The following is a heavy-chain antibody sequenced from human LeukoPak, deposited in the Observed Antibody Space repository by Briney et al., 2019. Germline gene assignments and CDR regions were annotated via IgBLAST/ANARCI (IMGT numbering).Heavy chain of an antibody. CDR2: IYYTGST. Sequence: LETLSLTCSVSGGSVTSGGFYWGWLRQPPGKGPEWIATIYYTGSTYYNPSLKSRVTISIDTSKNQLSLRLTSVTATDTAVYHCARHSGSGSLSRPFDPWGQGTLVTVSS. V-gene: IGHV4-39*01. J-gene: IGHJ5*02. CDR3: ARHSGSGSLSRPFDP. CDR1: GGSVTSGGFY. D-gene: IGHD3-10*01.